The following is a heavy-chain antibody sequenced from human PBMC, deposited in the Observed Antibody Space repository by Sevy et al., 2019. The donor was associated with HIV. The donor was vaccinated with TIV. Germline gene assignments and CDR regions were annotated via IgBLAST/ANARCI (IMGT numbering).Heavy chain of an antibody. J-gene: IGHJ5*01. D-gene: IGHD3-16*01. Sequence: ASVKVSCKASGGTFNNYAINWFRQSRGQGPEWMGAITPMFGVANYAQTLQGRVTITADESTSTLELSSLTSADTAIYYCAREGGILVNWFDLWGQGSLVTVSS. V-gene: IGHV1-69*13. CDR2: ITPMFGVA. CDR1: GGTFNNYA. CDR3: AREGGILVNWFDL.